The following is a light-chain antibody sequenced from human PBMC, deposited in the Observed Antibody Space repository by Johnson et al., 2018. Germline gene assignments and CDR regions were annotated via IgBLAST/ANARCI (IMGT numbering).Light chain of an antibody. J-gene: IGLJ1*01. V-gene: IGLV1-51*02. CDR1: SSNIGNNY. Sequence: QSVLTQPPSVSAAPGQKVTISCSGSSSNIGNNYVSWYQQLPGTAPKLLIYENNKRPSGIPDRFSGSKSGTSATLGITGPQTGDEADYYCGTLDSSLSAGNVFGTGTKVTVL. CDR2: ENN. CDR3: GTLDSSLSAGNV.